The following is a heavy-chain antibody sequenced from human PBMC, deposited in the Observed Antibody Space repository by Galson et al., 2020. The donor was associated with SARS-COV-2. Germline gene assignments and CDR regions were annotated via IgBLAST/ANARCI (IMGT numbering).Heavy chain of an antibody. CDR1: GFTFSSYG. CDR2: IWYDGSNK. Sequence: GGSLRLSCAASGFTFSSYGMHWVRQAPGKGLEWVAVIWYDGSNKYYADSVKGRFTISRDNSKNTLYLQMNSLRAEDTAVYYCARDMPNSGSWSYYMDVWGKGTTVTVSS. D-gene: IGHD6-13*01. CDR3: ARDMPNSGSWSYYMDV. V-gene: IGHV3-33*01. J-gene: IGHJ6*03.